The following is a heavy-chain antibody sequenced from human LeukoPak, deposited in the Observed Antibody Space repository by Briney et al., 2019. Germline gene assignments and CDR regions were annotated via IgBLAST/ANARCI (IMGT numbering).Heavy chain of an antibody. V-gene: IGHV4-39*07. CDR1: GGSISSSSYY. CDR3: AREGHGLNI. D-gene: IGHD5-24*01. Sequence: PSETLSLTCTVSGGSISSSSYYWGWIRQPPGKGLEWIGSIYYSGSTYYNPSLKSRVTISVDTSKNQFSLKLSSVTAADTAVYYCAREGHGLNIWAKGKMVPV. J-gene: IGHJ3*02. CDR2: IYYSGST.